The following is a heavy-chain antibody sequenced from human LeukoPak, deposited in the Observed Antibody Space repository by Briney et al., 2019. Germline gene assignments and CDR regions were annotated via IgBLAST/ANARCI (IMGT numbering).Heavy chain of an antibody. Sequence: GGSLRLSCAASGFTFSSYEMNWVRQAPGKGLEWVSYISISGSTIYYADSVKGRFTISRDNAKNSLYLQMNSLRAEDTAVYYCARDSKWFGEFTFDYWGQGTLVTVSS. CDR2: ISISGSTI. CDR3: ARDSKWFGEFTFDY. V-gene: IGHV3-48*03. D-gene: IGHD3-10*01. J-gene: IGHJ4*02. CDR1: GFTFSSYE.